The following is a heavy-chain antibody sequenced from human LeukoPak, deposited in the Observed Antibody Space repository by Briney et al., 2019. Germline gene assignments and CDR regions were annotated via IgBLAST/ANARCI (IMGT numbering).Heavy chain of an antibody. CDR2: IHYSGST. J-gene: IGHJ6*02. V-gene: IGHV4-39*07. Sequence: PSETLSLTCTVSGGSISSSGYYWGWVRQPPGKGLEWIGNIHYSGSTYYNPSLKSRVTISVDTSKTQFSLKLSSVTAADTAVYYCARAARYYGMDVWGQGTTVTVS. CDR3: ARAARYYGMDV. CDR1: GGSISSSGYY.